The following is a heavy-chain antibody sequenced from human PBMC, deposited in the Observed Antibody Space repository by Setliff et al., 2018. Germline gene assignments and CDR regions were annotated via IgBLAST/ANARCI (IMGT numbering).Heavy chain of an antibody. CDR3: ARAAARAEYSDTSAYLPFDF. V-gene: IGHV4-38-2*02. CDR2: VYHSGSS. Sequence: PSETLSLTCTVSGYPISRGFYWGWIQQSPGKGLEWIGSVYHSGSSYQNPSLRSRIAVSVDTSKNQFSLRLNSVTAADTAVYFCARAAARAEYSDTSAYLPFDFWGLGTLVTVSS. CDR1: GYPISRGFY. D-gene: IGHD3-16*01. J-gene: IGHJ4*02.